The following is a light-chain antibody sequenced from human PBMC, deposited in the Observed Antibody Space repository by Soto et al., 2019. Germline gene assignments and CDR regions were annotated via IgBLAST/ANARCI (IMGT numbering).Light chain of an antibody. Sequence: DIQMTQFPSSLSASVGDRVTITCRARQGIGNYFAWYKQRPGKVPKLRIYAASTLQPGVPSRFSSSGSGTDFTLTIASLPPEDVATYYCQNYYNAAFTFGPGTKVDIK. CDR1: QGIGNY. CDR2: AAS. V-gene: IGKV1-27*01. CDR3: QNYYNAAFT. J-gene: IGKJ3*01.